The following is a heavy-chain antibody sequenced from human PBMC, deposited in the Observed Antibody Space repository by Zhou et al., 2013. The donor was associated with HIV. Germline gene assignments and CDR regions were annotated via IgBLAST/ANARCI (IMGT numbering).Heavy chain of an antibody. V-gene: IGHV4-4*07. J-gene: IGHJ4*02. CDR3: ARASVTVGIGALFDY. CDR2: FSTSGSP. CDR1: GGSISSYY. D-gene: IGHD4-4*01. Sequence: QVQLQESGPGLVKPSETLSLTCTVSGGSISSYYWSWIRQTAGKGLEWIGRFSTSGSPNYNPSLKSRVTMSVDTSKNQFSLKVNSVTAADTAVYYCARASVTVGIGALFDYWGQGTLGHRLL.